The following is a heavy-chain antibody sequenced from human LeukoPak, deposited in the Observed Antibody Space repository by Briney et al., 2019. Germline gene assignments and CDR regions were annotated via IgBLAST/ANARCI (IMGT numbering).Heavy chain of an antibody. V-gene: IGHV3-74*01. CDR3: ARDRDSSGLYGGADL. Sequence: GGSLRLSCAASAFTFSNYWMHWFRHAPGKGLVWVSRINIDGSSTHHADSVKGRFTISRDTAKNSLYLQMNSLRVEDTAIYFCARDRDSSGLYGGADLWGQGVLVTVSA. J-gene: IGHJ5*02. D-gene: IGHD6-19*01. CDR2: INIDGSST. CDR1: AFTFSNYW.